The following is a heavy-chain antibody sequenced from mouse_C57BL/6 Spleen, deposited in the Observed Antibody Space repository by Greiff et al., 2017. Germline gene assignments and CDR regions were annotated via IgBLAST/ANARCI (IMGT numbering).Heavy chain of an antibody. CDR2: IDPSDIYI. Sequence: QVQLQQPGAELVKPGASVKMSCKASGYTFTSYWMQWVKQRPGQGLEWIGEIDPSDIYINYKQKFKDKATLTVDTSSSTAYMQPSSLTSEDSAVYYCARHYYGSRVDYAMDYWGQGTSVTVSS. CDR3: ARHYYGSRVDYAMDY. D-gene: IGHD1-1*01. J-gene: IGHJ4*01. CDR1: GYTFTSYW. V-gene: IGHV1-50*01.